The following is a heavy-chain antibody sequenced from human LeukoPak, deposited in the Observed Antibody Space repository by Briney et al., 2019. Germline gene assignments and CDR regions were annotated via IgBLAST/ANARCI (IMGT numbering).Heavy chain of an antibody. Sequence: ASVKVSCKVSGYTLTELSMHWVRQAPGKGLEWMGGFDPEDGEAIYAQKFQGRVTMTEDTSTDTAYMELRSLRSDDTAVYYCARVGDDILTGYYTANYYYYYMDVWGKGTTVTVSS. CDR3: ARVGDDILTGYYTANYYYYYMDV. D-gene: IGHD3-9*01. CDR2: FDPEDGEA. V-gene: IGHV1-24*01. J-gene: IGHJ6*03. CDR1: GYTLTELS.